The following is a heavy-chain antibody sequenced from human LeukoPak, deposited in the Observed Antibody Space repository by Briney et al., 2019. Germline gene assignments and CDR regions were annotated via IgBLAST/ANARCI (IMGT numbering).Heavy chain of an antibody. CDR1: GGSISSSSYY. CDR2: IYYSGST. V-gene: IGHV4-39*01. D-gene: IGHD3-10*01. J-gene: IGHJ6*03. CDR3: ARVSYYPQSYYYYYMDV. Sequence: SETLSLTCTVSGGSISSSSYYWGWIRQPPGKGLKWIGSIYYSGSTYYNPSLKNRVTISVDTPKNQLSLKLSSVTAADTAVYYCARVSYYPQSYYYYYMDVWGKGTTVTISS.